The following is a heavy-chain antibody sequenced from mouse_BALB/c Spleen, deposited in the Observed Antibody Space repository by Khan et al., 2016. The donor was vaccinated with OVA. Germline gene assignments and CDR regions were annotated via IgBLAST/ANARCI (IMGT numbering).Heavy chain of an antibody. V-gene: IGHV5-6-5*01. Sequence: VQLKESGGGLVKPGGSLKLSCAASGFTFSSYAVSWIRQTPEERLEWVASINSGGSTYYPDSVKGRFTISRDDARNILYLQMSSLRSEDTAMYYCTRLVDYWGQGTSVTVSS. J-gene: IGHJ4*01. CDR1: GFTFSSYA. CDR2: INSGGST. CDR3: TRLVDY.